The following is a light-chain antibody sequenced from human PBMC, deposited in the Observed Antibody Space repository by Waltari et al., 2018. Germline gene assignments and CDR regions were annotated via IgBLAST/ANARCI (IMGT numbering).Light chain of an antibody. Sequence: NFMLTQPHSVSESPGKTVTISCTRNSGSIASTYGQWFQQRPGRAPTTLIFEDDKRPSGVPDRFSGSSDSSSNSASLTISGLKNEDEADYYCQSYVSPGWVFGGGTKLTVL. CDR1: SGSIASTY. CDR3: QSYVSPGWV. V-gene: IGLV6-57*03. CDR2: EDD. J-gene: IGLJ3*02.